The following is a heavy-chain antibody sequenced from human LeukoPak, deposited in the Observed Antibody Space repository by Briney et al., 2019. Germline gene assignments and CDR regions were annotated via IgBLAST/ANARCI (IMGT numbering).Heavy chain of an antibody. V-gene: IGHV3-30-3*01. CDR3: ARDPTAVANLPQYYLDY. CDR2: ISYDGSNK. CDR1: GFTFSSYA. Sequence: GGSLRLSCAASGFTFSSYAMHWVRQAPGKGLEWVAVISYDGSNKYYADSVRGRFTISSDNSKNTLYLQMNSLRVEDTAVYYCARDPTAVANLPQYYLDYWGQGILVTVSS. D-gene: IGHD4-23*01. J-gene: IGHJ4*02.